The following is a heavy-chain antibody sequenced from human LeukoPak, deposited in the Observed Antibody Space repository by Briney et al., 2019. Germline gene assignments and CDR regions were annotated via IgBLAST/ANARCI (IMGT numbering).Heavy chain of an antibody. CDR3: ARDLPGLSAAGTFDC. CDR1: GFTFRSNW. V-gene: IGHV3-74*01. CDR2: INSDGLST. D-gene: IGHD6-13*01. J-gene: IGHJ4*02. Sequence: GGSLRLSCAASGFTFRSNWMHWVRQTPGKGLVWVSRINSDGLSTSYADSVKGRFTISRDNAKNTLYLQMNSLRAEDTAVYYCARDLPGLSAAGTFDCWGQGTLVTVSS.